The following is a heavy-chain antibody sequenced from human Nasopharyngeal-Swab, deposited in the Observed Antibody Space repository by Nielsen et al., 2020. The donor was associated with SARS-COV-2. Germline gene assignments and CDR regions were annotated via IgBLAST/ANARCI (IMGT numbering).Heavy chain of an antibody. J-gene: IGHJ6*03. V-gene: IGHV3-43*02. D-gene: IGHD2-2*01. CDR3: AKAHCSSTSCYHRGGPMDV. Sequence: WIRQPPGKGLEWVSLISGDGGSTYYADSVKGRFTISRDNSKNSLYLQMNSLRTEDTALYYCAKAHCSSTSCYHRGGPMDVWGEGTTVTVSS. CDR2: ISGDGGST.